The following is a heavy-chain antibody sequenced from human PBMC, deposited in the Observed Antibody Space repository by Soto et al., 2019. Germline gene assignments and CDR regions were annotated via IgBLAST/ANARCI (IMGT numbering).Heavy chain of an antibody. CDR1: RFTFRNYG. CDR2: ISPTGEQR. J-gene: IGHJ6*02. V-gene: IGHV3-23*01. Sequence: GGSLRLSCAASRFTFRNYGMSWVRQGPGKGLEWVSGISPTGEQRFYVDSVKGRFFISRDNSQNTLSLEMSNLRADDTAVYYCAKRYGSGSYRDFNSYYGMDIWGQGTSVTVSS. D-gene: IGHD3-10*01. CDR3: AKRYGSGSYRDFNSYYGMDI.